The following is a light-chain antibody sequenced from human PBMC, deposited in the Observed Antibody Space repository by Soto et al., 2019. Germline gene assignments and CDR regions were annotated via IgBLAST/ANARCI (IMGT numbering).Light chain of an antibody. J-gene: IGKJ4*01. CDR3: QQSYSTPNT. CDR1: QSIRTY. V-gene: IGKV1-39*01. CDR2: AAS. Sequence: DIPMTQSPSSLSASVGDRVTITCRASQSIRTYLNWYQQKPGKAPKLVIYAASSLQSGVPSRFSGSGSGTDFTLTINSLQPEDFATFYCQQSYSTPNTFGGGTKVEIE.